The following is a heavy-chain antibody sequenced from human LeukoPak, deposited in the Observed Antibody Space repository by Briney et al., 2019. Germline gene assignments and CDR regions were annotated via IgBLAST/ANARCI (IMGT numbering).Heavy chain of an antibody. D-gene: IGHD3-22*01. CDR3: AKSSSAAGYYYDSSGYFDY. CDR2: ISGSGGST. J-gene: IGHJ4*02. Sequence: EGSLRLSCAASGFTFSDCAMSWVRQAPGKGLEWVSAISGSGGSTYYADSVKGRFTISRDNSKNTLYLQMNSLRAEDTAVYYCAKSSSAAGYYYDSSGYFDYWGQGTLVTVSS. V-gene: IGHV3-23*01. CDR1: GFTFSDCA.